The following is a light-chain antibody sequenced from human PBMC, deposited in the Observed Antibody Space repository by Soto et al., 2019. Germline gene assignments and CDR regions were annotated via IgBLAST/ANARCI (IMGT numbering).Light chain of an antibody. CDR3: QHAKSFPVP. CDR2: AAS. J-gene: IGKJ5*01. V-gene: IGKV1D-12*01. CDR1: QDVGRW. Sequence: DIQMTQSPSSLSASVGDTVTITCRSSQDVGRWLSWYQQKPGKAPKILIFAASSLQSGVPSRFSGSGSGTDFTLTITSLQSEDFATYYCQHAKSFPVPFGQRTRLEIK.